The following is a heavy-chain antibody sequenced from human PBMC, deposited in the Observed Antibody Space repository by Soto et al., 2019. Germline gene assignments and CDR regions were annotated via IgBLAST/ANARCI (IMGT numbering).Heavy chain of an antibody. CDR1: GGTFSSYT. CDR2: IIPILGIA. J-gene: IGHJ3*02. CDR3: ASRTPMTRYPSDAFDI. Sequence: GASVKVSCKASGGTFSSYTISWVRQAPGQGLEWMGRIIPILGIANYAQKFQGRVTITADKSTSTAYMELSSLRSEDTAVYYCASRTPMTRYPSDAFDIWGQGTMVTVSS. V-gene: IGHV1-69*02. D-gene: IGHD4-17*01.